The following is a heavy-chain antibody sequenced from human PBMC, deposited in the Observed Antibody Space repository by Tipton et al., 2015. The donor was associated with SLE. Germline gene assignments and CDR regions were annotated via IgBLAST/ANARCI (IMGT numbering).Heavy chain of an antibody. Sequence: TLSLTCTVSGGSISSGSYYWSWIRQPAGKGLEWIGRIYTSGSTNYNPSLKSRVTISVDTSKNQFSLKLSSVTAADTAVYYCARARRGWYFDLWGRGTLVTVSS. CDR1: GGSISSGSYY. CDR3: ARARRGWYFDL. V-gene: IGHV4-61*02. D-gene: IGHD3-10*01. J-gene: IGHJ2*01. CDR2: IYTSGST.